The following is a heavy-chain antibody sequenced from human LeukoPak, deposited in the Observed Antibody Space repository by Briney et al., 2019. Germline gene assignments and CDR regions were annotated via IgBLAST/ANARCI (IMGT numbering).Heavy chain of an antibody. CDR1: GGSFSGFY. J-gene: IGHJ6*02. CDR3: ASGYSYYYGMDV. CDR2: INHSGST. V-gene: IGHV4-34*01. Sequence: PSETLSLTCAVYGGSFSGFYWRCLRQPPGEGLEWIGEINHSGSTNYNPSLKSRVTISVDTSKNQFSLKLSSVTAADTAVYYCASGYSYYYGMDVWGQGTSVTVSS. D-gene: IGHD2-21*01.